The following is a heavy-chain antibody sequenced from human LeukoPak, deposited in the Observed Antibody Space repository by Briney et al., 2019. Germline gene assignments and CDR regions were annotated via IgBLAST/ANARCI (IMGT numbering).Heavy chain of an antibody. CDR3: ARVVRGVVTSNWFDP. CDR1: GDSLNTYY. V-gene: IGHV4-59*01. J-gene: IGHJ5*02. D-gene: IGHD2-21*02. Sequence: SETLSLTCTVSGDSLNTYYWTWIRRTPGKGLEWIGFVAYSGSSNYNPSLKSRVSISIDTSKNQFSLALTSVTPADTAVYYCARVVRGVVTSNWFDPWGQGTLVTVSS. CDR2: VAYSGSS.